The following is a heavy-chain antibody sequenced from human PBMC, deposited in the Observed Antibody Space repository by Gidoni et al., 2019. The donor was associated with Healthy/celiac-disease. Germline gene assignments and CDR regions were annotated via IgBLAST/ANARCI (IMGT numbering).Heavy chain of an antibody. V-gene: IGHV4-30-4*01. CDR1: GGSISSGDYY. J-gene: IGHJ5*02. CDR2: ISYSGST. D-gene: IGHD3-22*01. Sequence: QVQLQESGPGLVKPSQTLSLTCTVPGGSISSGDYYWSWFRQPPGEGLEWIGYISYSGSTYYNPSLKSRVTISVDTSKNQFSLKLSSVTAADTAVYYCARAQFYYDSSAGFDPWGQGTLVTVSS. CDR3: ARAQFYYDSSAGFDP.